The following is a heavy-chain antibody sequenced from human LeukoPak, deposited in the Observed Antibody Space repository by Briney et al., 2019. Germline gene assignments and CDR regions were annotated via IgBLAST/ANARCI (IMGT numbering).Heavy chain of an antibody. D-gene: IGHD1-26*01. CDR2: LGIAGDT. V-gene: IGHV3-13*01. CDR1: GFTVSSYA. CDR3: ARQMQSHGNFDS. Sequence: GGSLRLSCAASGFTVSSYAMHWVRQPIGKGLEWVSALGIAGDTFYPGSVKGRFTISRESARNSLYLQMNSLRAEDTAMYYCARQMQSHGNFDSWGQGTLVTVSS. J-gene: IGHJ4*02.